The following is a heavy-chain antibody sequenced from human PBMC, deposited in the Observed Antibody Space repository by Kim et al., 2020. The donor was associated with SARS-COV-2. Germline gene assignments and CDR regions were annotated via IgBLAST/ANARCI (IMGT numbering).Heavy chain of an antibody. V-gene: IGHV3-74*01. J-gene: IGHJ3*02. CDR3: ARVPTGTPDDAFDI. D-gene: IGHD1-1*01. Sequence: ADSVKGRFTISRDNAKNTLYLQMNSLRAEDTAVYYCARVPTGTPDDAFDIWGQGTMVTVSS.